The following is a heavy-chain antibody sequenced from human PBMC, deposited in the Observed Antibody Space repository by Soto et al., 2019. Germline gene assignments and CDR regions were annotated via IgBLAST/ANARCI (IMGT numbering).Heavy chain of an antibody. Sequence: EVQLVESGGGLVQPGGSLRLSCAASGFTFSSYIMNWVRQAPEKGLEWVSYISSRSSTIYYADSVKGRFTISRDKAKNQLYLQMNSVRDVNTVVYYCARDQGAGWFGRHFDLWGRGTVVSV. CDR2: ISSRSSTI. CDR1: GFTFSSYI. J-gene: IGHJ2*01. V-gene: IGHV3-48*02. D-gene: IGHD3-10*01. CDR3: ARDQGAGWFGRHFDL.